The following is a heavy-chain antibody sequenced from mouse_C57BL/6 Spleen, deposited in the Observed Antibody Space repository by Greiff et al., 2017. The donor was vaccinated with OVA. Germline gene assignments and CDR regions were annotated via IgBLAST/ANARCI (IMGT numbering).Heavy chain of an antibody. CDR2: FYPGSGSI. D-gene: IGHD3-2*02. V-gene: IGHV1-62-2*01. CDR1: GYTFTEYT. CDR3: ARHEDGELRPYYYAMDY. J-gene: IGHJ4*01. Sequence: QVQLQQSGAELVKPGASVKLSCKASGYTFTEYTIHWVKQRSGQGLEWIGWFYPGSGSIKYNEKFKDKATLTADKSSSTVYMELSRLTSEDSAVYFCARHEDGELRPYYYAMDYWGQGTSVTVSS.